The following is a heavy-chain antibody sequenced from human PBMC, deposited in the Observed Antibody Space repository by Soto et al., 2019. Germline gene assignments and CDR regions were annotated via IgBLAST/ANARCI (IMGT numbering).Heavy chain of an antibody. CDR1: GYTFTGYY. D-gene: IGHD5-18*01. V-gene: IGHV1-2*04. Sequence: QVQLVQSGAEVKKPGASVKVSCKASGYTFTGYYMHWVRQAPGQGLEWMGWINPNSGGTNYAQKFQDWVTMTRDTSISTAYMELSRLRSDDTAVYYCARGSYGEPYYYYGMDVWGQGTTVTVSS. CDR3: ARGSYGEPYYYYGMDV. J-gene: IGHJ6*02. CDR2: INPNSGGT.